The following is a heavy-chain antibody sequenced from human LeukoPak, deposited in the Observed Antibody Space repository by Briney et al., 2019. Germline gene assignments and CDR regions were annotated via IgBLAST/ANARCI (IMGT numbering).Heavy chain of an antibody. Sequence: SQTLSLTCAISGDRVSRNRAAWNWIRQSPSRGLEWQGRTYYRSKWYNDYAVSVKSRITINPDTSKNQFSLQLNSVTPEDTAVYYCAREDRSVGSCYEGFDYWGQGTLVTVSS. V-gene: IGHV6-1*01. CDR1: GDRVSRNRAA. D-gene: IGHD2-15*01. CDR3: AREDRSVGSCYEGFDY. CDR2: TYYRSKWYN. J-gene: IGHJ4*02.